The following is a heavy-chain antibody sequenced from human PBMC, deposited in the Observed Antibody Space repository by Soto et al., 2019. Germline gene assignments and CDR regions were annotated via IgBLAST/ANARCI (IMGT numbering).Heavy chain of an antibody. CDR3: AKQGIEVAGTDYFDY. D-gene: IGHD6-19*01. V-gene: IGHV3-30*18. J-gene: IGHJ4*02. CDR2: ISHDGSKA. CDR1: GFIFRSYG. Sequence: QVQLVESGGGVGQPGKSLRLSCAASGFIFRSYGVHWVRQAPGKGLEWVAVISHDGSKAYYADAVNGRFTISRDNAKNTVYLQMNSLRAEDTAVYYCAKQGIEVAGTDYFDYWGQGAQVTVAS.